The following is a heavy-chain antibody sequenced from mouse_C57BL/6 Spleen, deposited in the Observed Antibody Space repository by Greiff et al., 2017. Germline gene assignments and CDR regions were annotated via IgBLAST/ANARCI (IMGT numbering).Heavy chain of an antibody. CDR1: GFTFSSYA. CDR3: ARDAQLGNYFDY. CDR2: ISDGGSYT. J-gene: IGHJ2*01. D-gene: IGHD4-1*02. Sequence: DVKLVESGGGLVKPGGSLKLSCAASGFTFSSYAMSWVRQTPEKRLEWVATISDGGSYTYYPDNVKGRFTISRDNAKNNLYLQMSHLKSEDTAMYYCARDAQLGNYFDYWGQGTTLTVSS. V-gene: IGHV5-4*01.